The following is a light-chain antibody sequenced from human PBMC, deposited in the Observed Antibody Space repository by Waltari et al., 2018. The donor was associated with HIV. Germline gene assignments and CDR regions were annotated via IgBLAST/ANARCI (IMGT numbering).Light chain of an antibody. Sequence: IVLTRSPGTLSLSPGERATFSCRASQSVSSDLAWYHQRPGQAPTLLIYGASTRATGIPDRFSGSGSGTDFTLTINSLEPEDFAVYYCQHYTSSPTLTFGQGTKVEIK. CDR3: QHYTSSPTLT. J-gene: IGKJ1*01. V-gene: IGKV3-20*01. CDR1: QSVSSD. CDR2: GAS.